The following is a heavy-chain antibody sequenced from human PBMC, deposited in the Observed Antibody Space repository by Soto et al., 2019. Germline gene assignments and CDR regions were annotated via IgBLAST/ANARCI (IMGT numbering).Heavy chain of an antibody. CDR3: AKDFLATVNNWFDP. CDR1: GFTFSSYA. V-gene: IGHV3-23*01. D-gene: IGHD4-17*01. J-gene: IGHJ5*02. Sequence: GGSLRLSCAASGFTFSSYAMNWVRQAPGKGLEWVSIISGSGGSTYYADSVKGRFTISRDNSKNTLYLQMNSLRAEDTAVYYCAKDFLATVNNWFDPWCQGTLVTVSS. CDR2: ISGSGGST.